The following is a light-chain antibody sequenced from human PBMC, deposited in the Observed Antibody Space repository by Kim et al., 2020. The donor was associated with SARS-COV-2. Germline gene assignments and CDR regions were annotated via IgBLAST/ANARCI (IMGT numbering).Light chain of an antibody. J-gene: IGLJ2*01. Sequence: CTGHRARAACSEEELRDKYCCWYQQQPVNSPLLVIYQDSKRPSGIPERFSGSNSGNTVTLTISGTQAMDEADYYCQAWDSSTVVFGGGTQLTVL. CDR1: ELRDKY. CDR3: QAWDSSTVV. CDR2: QDS. V-gene: IGLV3-1*01.